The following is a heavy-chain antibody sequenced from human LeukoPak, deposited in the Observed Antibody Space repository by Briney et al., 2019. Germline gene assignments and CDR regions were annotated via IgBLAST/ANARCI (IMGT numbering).Heavy chain of an antibody. Sequence: GGSLRLPCISSGFTFGDHAMSWVRQAPGKGLEWVGFVRSKAYGGTPEYATSVKGRFTFSRDDSKSIAYLQLNSLNTEDTAVYYCARSSRIIPAGEYGFWGQGALVTVSS. CDR2: VRSKAYGGTP. CDR3: ARSSRIIPAGEYGF. D-gene: IGHD6-25*01. CDR1: GFTFGDHA. J-gene: IGHJ4*02. V-gene: IGHV3-49*04.